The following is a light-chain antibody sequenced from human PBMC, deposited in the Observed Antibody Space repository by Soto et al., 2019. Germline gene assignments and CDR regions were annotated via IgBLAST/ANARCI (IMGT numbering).Light chain of an antibody. CDR3: QQYGSSPAVT. Sequence: EIVLTQSPGTLSLSPGERATLSCRASQSVSSSYLAWYQQKPGQAPRLLIYGASSRATGIADRFSGSGSGTDFTLTISRLEPEDLAVYYCQQYGSSPAVTFGGGTKVEIQ. CDR2: GAS. CDR1: QSVSSSY. V-gene: IGKV3-20*01. J-gene: IGKJ4*01.